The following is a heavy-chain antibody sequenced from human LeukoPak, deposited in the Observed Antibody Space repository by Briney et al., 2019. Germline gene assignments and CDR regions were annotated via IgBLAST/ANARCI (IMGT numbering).Heavy chain of an antibody. CDR3: ARISGYSYGFDY. J-gene: IGHJ4*02. Sequence: ASVKVSFKASGGTFSSYAISWVRQAPGQGLEWMGGIIPIFGTANYAQKFQGRVTITADESTSTAYMELSSLRSEDTAVYYCARISGYSYGFDYWGQGTLVTVSS. CDR2: IIPIFGTA. D-gene: IGHD5-18*01. V-gene: IGHV1-69*13. CDR1: GGTFSSYA.